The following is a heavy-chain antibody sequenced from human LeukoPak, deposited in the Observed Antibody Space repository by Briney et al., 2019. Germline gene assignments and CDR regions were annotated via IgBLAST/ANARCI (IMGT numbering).Heavy chain of an antibody. J-gene: IGHJ6*03. CDR2: IYYSGST. V-gene: IGHV4-39*07. CDR3: ARGGGSYHYYYYYMDV. Sequence: PETLSLTCTVSGGSISSSSYYWGWIRQPPGEGLEWIGSIYYSGSTYYNPSLKSRVTISVDTSKNQFSLKLSSVTAADTAVYYCARGGGSYHYYYYYMDVWGKGTTVTVSS. CDR1: GGSISSSSYY. D-gene: IGHD1-26*01.